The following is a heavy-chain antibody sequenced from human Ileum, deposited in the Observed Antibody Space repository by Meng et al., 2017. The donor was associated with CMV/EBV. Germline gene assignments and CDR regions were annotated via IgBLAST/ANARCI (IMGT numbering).Heavy chain of an antibody. Sequence: SETWSSTCAAHGGPFRRYYWSWIRQPPGKGLEGIGEISHNGNTNYNPSLKSRVTISVDTSKNQFSVNVNSVTAADTAVCYCARGQAADNDFWSGYLSPLPGMDVWGQGTAVTVSS. D-gene: IGHD3-3*01. CDR3: ARGQAADNDFWSGYLSPLPGMDV. CDR2: ISHNGNT. V-gene: IGHV4-34*01. J-gene: IGHJ6*02. CDR1: GGPFRRYY.